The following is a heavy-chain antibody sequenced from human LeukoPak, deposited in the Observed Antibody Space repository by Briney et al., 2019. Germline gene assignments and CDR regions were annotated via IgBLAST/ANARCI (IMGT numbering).Heavy chain of an antibody. V-gene: IGHV3-23*01. CDR1: GFTFSSYA. CDR3: AKGRPGGAVLAAYIDY. D-gene: IGHD3-3*02. Sequence: PGGSLRLSCAASGFTFSSYAMSWVRQAPGKGLEWVSAISDSGGSTNYADSVKGRFTISRDNSKNTLYLQMNSLKAEDTAVYYCAKGRPGGAVLAAYIDYWGQGTLLTVSS. J-gene: IGHJ4*02. CDR2: ISDSGGST.